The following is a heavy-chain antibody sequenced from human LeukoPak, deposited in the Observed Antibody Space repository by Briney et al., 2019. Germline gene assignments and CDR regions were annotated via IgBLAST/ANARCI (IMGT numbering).Heavy chain of an antibody. J-gene: IGHJ6*03. CDR2: IYHSGST. D-gene: IGHD1-14*01. CDR3: ARVGRTEYYYYMDV. CDR1: GGSISSSNW. Sequence: SETLSLTCAVSGGSISSSNWWSWVRQPPGKGLEWIGEIYHSGSTNYNPSLKSRVTISVDKSKNQFSLKLSSVTAADTAVYYCARVGRTEYYYYMDVWGKGTTVTISS. V-gene: IGHV4-4*02.